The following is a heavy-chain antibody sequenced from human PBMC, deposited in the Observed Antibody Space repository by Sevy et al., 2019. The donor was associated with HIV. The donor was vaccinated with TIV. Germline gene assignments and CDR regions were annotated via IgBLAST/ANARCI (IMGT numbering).Heavy chain of an antibody. D-gene: IGHD6-19*01. CDR2: ISSSGRTI. J-gene: IGHJ4*02. CDR1: GFTLSDYY. CDR3: ARSPYSSAFFDY. Sequence: GGSLRLSCAASGFTLSDYYMSWIRQAPGKGLEWVSYISSSGRTIYSADSVKGRFTISSDKTKNSLHLQMNSLRAEDTAVYYCARSPYSSAFFDYWGQGTLVTVSS. V-gene: IGHV3-11*01.